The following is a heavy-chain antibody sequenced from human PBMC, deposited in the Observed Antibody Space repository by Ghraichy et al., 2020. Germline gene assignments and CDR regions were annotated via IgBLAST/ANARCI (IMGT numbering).Heavy chain of an antibody. CDR3: AKCDSLYSSSLGYYYYYGMDV. V-gene: IGHV3-23*01. J-gene: IGHJ6*02. D-gene: IGHD6-6*01. CDR2: ISPNGGYT. CDR1: GFTFSNYA. Sequence: EGSLRLSCAASGFTFSNYAMSWVRQAPGKGLEWVSGISPNGGYTYYADSVKGRFTASRDNSNNTLYLQMNSLRAEDTAVYYCAKCDSLYSSSLGYYYYYGMDVWGQGTTVTVSS.